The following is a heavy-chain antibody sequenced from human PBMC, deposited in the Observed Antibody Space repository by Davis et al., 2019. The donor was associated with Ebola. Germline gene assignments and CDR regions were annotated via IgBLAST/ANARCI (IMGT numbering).Heavy chain of an antibody. Sequence: MPGGSLRLSCAASGCSFSGYYWSWIRQPPGKGLEWIGEINHSGSTNYNPSLKSRVTISVDKSKNQCSLKLSSVTAADTAVYYCARDRGMITFEGVHQYWGQGTLVTVSS. CDR3: ARDRGMITFEGVHQY. CDR1: GCSFSGYY. V-gene: IGHV4-34*01. CDR2: INHSGST. D-gene: IGHD3-16*01. J-gene: IGHJ4*02.